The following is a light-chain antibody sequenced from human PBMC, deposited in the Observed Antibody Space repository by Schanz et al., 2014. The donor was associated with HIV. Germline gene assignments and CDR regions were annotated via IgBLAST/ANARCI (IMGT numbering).Light chain of an antibody. CDR3: QSYDTHLGAVM. CDR2: PNT. V-gene: IGLV1-40*01. J-gene: IGLJ3*02. Sequence: AVLTQPPSLSGAPGQRISLSCTGSSSNIGAGYDVHWYQVFPDRAPQLLLSPNTTLPSVVPDLFSASKSGTSASLAITGLQAEDEADYYCQSYDTHLGAVMFGGGTKLTVL. CDR1: SSNIGAGYD.